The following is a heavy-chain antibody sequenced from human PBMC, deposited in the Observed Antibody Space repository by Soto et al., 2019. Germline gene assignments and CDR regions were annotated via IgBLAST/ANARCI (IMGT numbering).Heavy chain of an antibody. Sequence: PSETLSPTCTVSGGSISSYYWSWIRQPPGKGLEWIGYIYYSGSTNYNPSLKSRVTISVDTSKNQFSLKLSSVTAADTAVYYCARAPGIAARGGYYGMDVWGQGTTVTVSS. CDR1: GGSISSYY. CDR2: IYYSGST. CDR3: ARAPGIAARGGYYGMDV. V-gene: IGHV4-59*01. J-gene: IGHJ6*02. D-gene: IGHD6-6*01.